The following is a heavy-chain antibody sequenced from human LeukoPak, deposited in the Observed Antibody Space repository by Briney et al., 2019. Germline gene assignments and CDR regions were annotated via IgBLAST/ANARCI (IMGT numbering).Heavy chain of an antibody. D-gene: IGHD3-3*01. CDR3: ARGPYYNFWSGQDY. CDR1: GFTFSSYW. V-gene: IGHV3-7*04. J-gene: IGHJ4*02. CDR2: IKQDGTEK. Sequence: GGSLRLSCAASGFTFSSYWMSWVRQAPGKGLEWVANIKQDGTEKYYVDSLRGRFTISRDNAKNSLYLQTISLRAEDTAVYYCARGPYYNFWSGQDYWGQGILVSVSS.